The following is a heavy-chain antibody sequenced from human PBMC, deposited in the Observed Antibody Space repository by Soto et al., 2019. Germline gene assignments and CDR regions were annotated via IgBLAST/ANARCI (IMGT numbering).Heavy chain of an antibody. Sequence: GGSLRLSCAASGFTVSSNYMSWVRQAPGKGLEWVSVIYSGGSTYYADSVKGRFTISRDNSKNTLYLQMNSLRAEDTAVYYCARDSIAVADHYYFDYWGQGTLVTVSS. V-gene: IGHV3-66*01. CDR1: GFTVSSNY. J-gene: IGHJ4*02. D-gene: IGHD6-19*01. CDR2: IYSGGST. CDR3: ARDSIAVADHYYFDY.